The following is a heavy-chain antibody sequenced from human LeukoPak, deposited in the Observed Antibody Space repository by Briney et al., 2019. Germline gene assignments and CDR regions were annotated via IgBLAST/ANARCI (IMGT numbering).Heavy chain of an antibody. Sequence: GGSLRLSCVGSGFTFSSYHMNWVRQAPGKGLEWVSYISSSSSTIYYADSVKGRFTISRDNAKNSLYLQTNSLRAEDTAVYYCARAQYYSDSTGYCYLHYWGQGTLVTVSS. CDR2: ISSSSSTI. V-gene: IGHV3-48*01. J-gene: IGHJ4*02. CDR3: ARAQYYSDSTGYCYLHY. CDR1: GFTFSSYH. D-gene: IGHD3-22*01.